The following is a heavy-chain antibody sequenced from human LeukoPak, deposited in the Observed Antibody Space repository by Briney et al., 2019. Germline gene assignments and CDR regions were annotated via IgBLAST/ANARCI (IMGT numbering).Heavy chain of an antibody. V-gene: IGHV4-39*07. CDR3: ARGLAFDY. CDR2: IFYSGST. J-gene: IGHJ4*02. Sequence: SETLSLTCTVSSGSISTSNYYWGWVRQPPGKALEWIGNIFYSGSTYYSPSLKSPVTISVDTSKNQFSLKLSSVTAADTAVYYCARGLAFDYWGQGTLVTVSS. CDR1: SGSISTSNYY.